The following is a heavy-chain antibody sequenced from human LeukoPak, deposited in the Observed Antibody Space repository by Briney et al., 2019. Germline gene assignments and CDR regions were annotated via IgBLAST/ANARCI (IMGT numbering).Heavy chain of an antibody. Sequence: SETLSLTCTVSGGSISSYYWSWIRQPAGKGLEWNGRIYTSGSTNYNPSLKSRVTMSVDTSKSQFSLKLSSVTAADTAVYYCARDLTVTGDWYFDLWGRGTLVTVSS. CDR2: IYTSGST. V-gene: IGHV4-4*07. D-gene: IGHD4-17*01. CDR1: GGSISSYY. J-gene: IGHJ2*01. CDR3: ARDLTVTGDWYFDL.